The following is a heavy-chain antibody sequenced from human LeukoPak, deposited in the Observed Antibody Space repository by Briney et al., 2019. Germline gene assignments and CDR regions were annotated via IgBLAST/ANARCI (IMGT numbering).Heavy chain of an antibody. V-gene: IGHV4-34*01. CDR2: INPRGST. CDR1: GGSFSGYY. Sequence: PSETLSLTCGVYGGSFSGYYWSCIRQPPGKGLEWIGEINPRGSTNYNPSLKSRVTLSADTSKNQFSLTLNSVTAADTAVYYCARRRLGYYFDYWGQGTLVTVSS. CDR3: ARRRLGYYFDY. D-gene: IGHD5-24*01. J-gene: IGHJ4*02.